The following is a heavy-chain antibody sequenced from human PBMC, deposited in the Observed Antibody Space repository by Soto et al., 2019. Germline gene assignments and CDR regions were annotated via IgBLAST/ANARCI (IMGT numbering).Heavy chain of an antibody. CDR3: AKDQSNSNPLYCFDF. D-gene: IGHD3-22*01. Sequence: PGGSLRLSCAASGFTFSIYAMTWVRQSPGKGLEWVSSMSRTGDNTYYADSVKGRFTISRDNSKNTLYLQMNSLRAEDTATYYCAKDQSNSNPLYCFDFWGPGTLVTVSS. CDR1: GFTFSIYA. V-gene: IGHV3-23*01. CDR2: MSRTGDNT. J-gene: IGHJ4*02.